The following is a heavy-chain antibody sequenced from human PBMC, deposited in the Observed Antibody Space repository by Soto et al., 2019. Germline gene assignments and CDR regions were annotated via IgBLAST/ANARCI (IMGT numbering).Heavy chain of an antibody. CDR3: AREGYYDSSGYPIYAFDI. D-gene: IGHD3-22*01. J-gene: IGHJ3*02. CDR2: ISAYNGNT. CDR1: GYTFTSCG. V-gene: IGHV1-18*04. Sequence: ASVKVSCKASGYTFTSCGISCVRQAPGQGLEWMGWISAYNGNTNYAQKLQGRVTMTTDTSTSTAYMELRSLRSDDTAVYYCAREGYYDSSGYPIYAFDIWGQGTMVTVSS.